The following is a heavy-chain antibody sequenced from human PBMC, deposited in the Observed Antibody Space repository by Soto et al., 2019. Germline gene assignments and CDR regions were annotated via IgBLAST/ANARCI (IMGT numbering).Heavy chain of an antibody. Sequence: SETLSLTCTVSGGSVRDGSYYWDWLRQPPGKGLEWIGHIYPSGSTIYNPSLKSRVTISIDTSKSQFSLNLNSMTAADTAVYYCAGYNWNYYFDPWGQGTLVTVSS. D-gene: IGHD1-7*01. CDR3: AGYNWNYYFDP. V-gene: IGHV4-61*01. J-gene: IGHJ5*02. CDR2: IYPSGST. CDR1: GGSVRDGSYY.